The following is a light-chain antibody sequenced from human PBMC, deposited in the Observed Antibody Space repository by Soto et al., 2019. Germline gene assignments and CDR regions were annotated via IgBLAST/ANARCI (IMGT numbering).Light chain of an antibody. CDR2: GAS. CDR3: QQYDQSPFA. CDR1: QSVSNSY. J-gene: IGKJ3*01. Sequence: EIVLTQSPGTLSLSPGERATLSCRASQSVSNSYLAWYQQKPGQAPRLLMYGASSRATGIPDRFSGSGSGTDFTLTISRLEPEDFEVYYCQQYDQSPFASGRGTKVDIX. V-gene: IGKV3-20*01.